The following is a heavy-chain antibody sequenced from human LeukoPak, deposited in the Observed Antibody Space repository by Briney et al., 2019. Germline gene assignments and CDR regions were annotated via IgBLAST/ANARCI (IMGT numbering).Heavy chain of an antibody. J-gene: IGHJ4*02. V-gene: IGHV4-4*02. CDR1: GGSISSTHW. Sequence: PSETLSLTCGVSGGSISSTHWWSWVRHPPGQGLQWIGEISLTGETNYNPSLNGRVTMSLDKSRNQLSLKLTSVTAADTAIYYCSRESGAFCPFGYWGQGTLVIVPP. CDR3: SRESGAFCPFGY. D-gene: IGHD1-26*01. CDR2: ISLTGET.